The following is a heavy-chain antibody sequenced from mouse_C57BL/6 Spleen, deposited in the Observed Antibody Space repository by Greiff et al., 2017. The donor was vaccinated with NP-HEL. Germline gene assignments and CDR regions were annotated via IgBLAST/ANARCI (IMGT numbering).Heavy chain of an antibody. Sequence: VQVVESGAELVRPGASVTLSCKASGYTFTDYEMHWVKQTPVHGLEWIGAIDPETGGTAYNQKFKGKAILTADKSSSTAYMELRSLTSEDSAVYYCTRRDYWGQGTTLTVSS. V-gene: IGHV1-15*01. CDR2: IDPETGGT. CDR1: GYTFTDYE. J-gene: IGHJ2*01. CDR3: TRRDY.